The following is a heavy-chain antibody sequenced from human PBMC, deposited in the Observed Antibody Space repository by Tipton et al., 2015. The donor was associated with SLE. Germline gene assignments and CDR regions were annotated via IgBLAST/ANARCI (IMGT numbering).Heavy chain of an antibody. V-gene: IGHV3-30*02. CDR2: IWSDGTNQ. CDR3: AKDEEVIAPDAIQGIMYGMDV. D-gene: IGHD2-2*01. CDR1: GFTFNSYG. Sequence: SLRLSCAASGFTFNSYGMHWVRQAPGKGLEWVAFIWSDGTNQNYADSVKGRFTISRENSKNTMYLQMNSLRAEDTAVYYCAKDEEVIAPDAIQGIMYGMDVWGQGTTVTVSS. J-gene: IGHJ6*02.